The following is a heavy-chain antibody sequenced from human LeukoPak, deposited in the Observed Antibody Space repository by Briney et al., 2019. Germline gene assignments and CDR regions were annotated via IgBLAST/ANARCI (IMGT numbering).Heavy chain of an antibody. CDR1: GGSISSGGYY. Sequence: SQTLSLTCTVSGGSISSGGYYWSWIRQPPGKGLEWIGYIYHSGSTYYNPSLKSRVTISVDRSKNQFSLKLSSVTAADTAVYYCARVRCSSTSCSRAFDIWGQGTMVTVSS. D-gene: IGHD2-2*01. J-gene: IGHJ3*02. V-gene: IGHV4-30-2*01. CDR2: IYHSGST. CDR3: ARVRCSSTSCSRAFDI.